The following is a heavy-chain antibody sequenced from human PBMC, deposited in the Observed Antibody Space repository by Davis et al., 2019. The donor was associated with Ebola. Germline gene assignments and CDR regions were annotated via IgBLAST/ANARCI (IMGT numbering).Heavy chain of an antibody. CDR2: ISSNGGST. J-gene: IGHJ5*02. Sequence: GESLKISCAASGFTFSSYAMHWVRQAPGKGLEYVSAISSNGGSTYYANSVKGRFTISRDNAKNTLYLQMNSLRAEDTALYYCAKDSSGWSVGWFDPWGQGTLVTVSS. CDR1: GFTFSSYA. CDR3: AKDSSGWSVGWFDP. V-gene: IGHV3-64*01. D-gene: IGHD6-19*01.